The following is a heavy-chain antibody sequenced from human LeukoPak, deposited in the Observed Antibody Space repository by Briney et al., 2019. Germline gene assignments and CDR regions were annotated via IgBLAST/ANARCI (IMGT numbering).Heavy chain of an antibody. J-gene: IGHJ4*02. D-gene: IGHD4-17*01. CDR3: ARDDPYGD. V-gene: IGHV3-53*01. Sequence: GGSLRLSCAASGFTFSDYYMSWVRQAPGKGLEWVSVIYSGGYTNYADSVKGRFTISRDNSKNTLYLQMNSLRVEDTAVYYCARDDPYGDWGQGTLVTVSS. CDR2: IYSGGYT. CDR1: GFTFSDYY.